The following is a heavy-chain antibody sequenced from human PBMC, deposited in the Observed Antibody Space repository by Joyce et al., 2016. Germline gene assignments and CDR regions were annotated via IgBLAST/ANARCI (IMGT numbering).Heavy chain of an antibody. J-gene: IGHJ6*02. Sequence: QVLLVQSGATVKRPGSSLRVSCKSSGGAFSNFTVNWVRQAPGQRLEWMGGIIPFFGAAKYAEHFQGRVTLTADLSTRTAYMELSSLTSADTAVYYCARGGTSSDHYFFYTLDVLGPGTTVIVSS. CDR3: ARGGTSSDHYFFYTLDV. CDR2: IIPFFGAA. D-gene: IGHD1-14*01. CDR1: GGAFSNFT. V-gene: IGHV1-69*12.